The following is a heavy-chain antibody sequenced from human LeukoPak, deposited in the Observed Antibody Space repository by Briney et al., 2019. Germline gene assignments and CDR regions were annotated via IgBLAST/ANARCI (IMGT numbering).Heavy chain of an antibody. J-gene: IGHJ4*02. Sequence: PSETLSLTCAVYGGSFSGYYWTWIRQPPGKGLEWIGEINHSGITNYNPSLKSRVTISVDTSKNQFSLKLSSVTAADTAVYYCARGEDYYDQGYFDYWGQGTLVTVSS. V-gene: IGHV4-34*01. CDR2: INHSGIT. D-gene: IGHD3-22*01. CDR3: ARGEDYYDQGYFDY. CDR1: GGSFSGYY.